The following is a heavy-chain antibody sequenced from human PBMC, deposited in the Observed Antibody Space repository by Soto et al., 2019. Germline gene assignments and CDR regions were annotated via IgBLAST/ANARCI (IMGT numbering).Heavy chain of an antibody. CDR1: GYTFTGYY. CDR2: INPNSGGT. CDR3: ARESRTYYYDSSGLRFDY. D-gene: IGHD3-22*01. V-gene: IGHV1-2*02. Sequence: ASVKVSCKASGYTFTGYYMHWVRQAPGQGLEWMGWINPNSGGTNYAQKFQGRVTMTRDTSISTAYMELSRLRSDDTAVYYCARESRTYYYDSSGLRFDYWGQGTLVTVSS. J-gene: IGHJ4*02.